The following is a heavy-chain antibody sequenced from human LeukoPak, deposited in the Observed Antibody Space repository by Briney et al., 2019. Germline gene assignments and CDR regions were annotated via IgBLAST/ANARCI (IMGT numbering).Heavy chain of an antibody. CDR1: GGSISSYY. CDR3: ARDNSVEDTAWWFDP. Sequence: SETLSLTCTVSGGSISSYYWSWIRQPPGKGLEWIGYIYHSGSTKYNPSLKSRVTISVDTSKSQFSLKLSSVTAADTAVYYCARDNSVEDTAWWFDPWGQGTLVTVSS. V-gene: IGHV4-59*01. J-gene: IGHJ5*02. D-gene: IGHD4-23*01. CDR2: IYHSGST.